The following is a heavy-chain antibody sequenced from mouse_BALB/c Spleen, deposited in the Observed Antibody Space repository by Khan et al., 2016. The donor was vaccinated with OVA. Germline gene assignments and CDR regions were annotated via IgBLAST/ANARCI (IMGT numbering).Heavy chain of an antibody. Sequence: VQLQQSGPALVKPGASVRMSCKASGYTFTSYVMHWVKQKPGQGLEWIGYISPYNDDTKYNAKFKGKATLTSAKSSSTAYMELSSLTSEDSAVDYWAKNDRYDGYCDYGGQCTTLTVSS. J-gene: IGHJ2*01. CDR1: GYTFTSYV. D-gene: IGHD2-14*01. V-gene: IGHV1S136*01. CDR2: ISPYNDDT. CDR3: AKNDRYDGYCDY.